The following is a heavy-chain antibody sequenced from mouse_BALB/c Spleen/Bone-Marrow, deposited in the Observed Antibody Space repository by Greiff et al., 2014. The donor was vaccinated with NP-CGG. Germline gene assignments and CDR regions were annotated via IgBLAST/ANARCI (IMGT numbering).Heavy chain of an antibody. Sequence: QVQLQQSGAELARPGASVKLSCKASGYTFTSYWMQWVKQRPGQGLEWIGAIYPGDGDTRYTQKFKGKATLTADKSSSTAYMQLSSLASEDSAVYYCAGGDYDYDDWCAYWGQGTLVTVSA. D-gene: IGHD2-4*01. J-gene: IGHJ3*01. CDR1: GYTFTSYW. CDR3: AGGDYDYDDWCAY. CDR2: IYPGDGDT. V-gene: IGHV1-87*01.